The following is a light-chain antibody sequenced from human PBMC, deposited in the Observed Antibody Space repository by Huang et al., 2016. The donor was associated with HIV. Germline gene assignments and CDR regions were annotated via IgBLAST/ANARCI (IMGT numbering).Light chain of an antibody. CDR2: GAS. V-gene: IGKV3-15*01. CDR1: QSVSSN. J-gene: IGKJ3*01. Sequence: EIVMTQSPATLSVSPGERATLSCRASQSVSSNLAWYQQKPGQAPRLLMYGASTRATGNPARFSGSGSGTEFTLTISSLQSEDFAVYYCQQNNNWPPLFTFGPGTKVDIK. CDR3: QQNNNWPPLFT.